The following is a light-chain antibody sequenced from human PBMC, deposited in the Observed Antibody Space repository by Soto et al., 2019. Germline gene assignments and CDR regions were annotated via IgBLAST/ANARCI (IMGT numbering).Light chain of an antibody. J-gene: IGKJ4*01. CDR2: GAS. CDR1: QSVSSSY. Sequence: EIVLTQSPGTLSLSPGERATLSCRASQSVSSSYLAWYQQKPGQAPRLLIYGASSRATGIPDRFSGSGSGTDFTLTISILEPEYFAVYYCQQYGSSPLTFVGGTKVEIK. V-gene: IGKV3-20*01. CDR3: QQYGSSPLT.